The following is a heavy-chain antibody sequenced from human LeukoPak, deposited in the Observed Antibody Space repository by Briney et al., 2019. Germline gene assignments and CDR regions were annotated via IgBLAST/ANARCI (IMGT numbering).Heavy chain of an antibody. CDR1: GFTFSSYG. CDR2: IRYDGSNK. J-gene: IGHJ3*02. D-gene: IGHD2-21*02. V-gene: IGHV3-30*02. CDR3: AARCGGDCYKHNDVFDI. Sequence: PGGSLRLSCAASGFTFSSYGMHWVRQAPGKGLEWVAFIRYDGSNKYYADSVKGRFTISRDNSKNTLYLQMNSLRAEDTAVYYCAARCGGDCYKHNDVFDIWGQGKMVTVSS.